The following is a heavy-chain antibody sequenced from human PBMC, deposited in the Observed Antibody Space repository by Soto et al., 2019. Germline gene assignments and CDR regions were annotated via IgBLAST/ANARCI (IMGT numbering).Heavy chain of an antibody. J-gene: IGHJ3*02. CDR2: ISWNSGSM. V-gene: IGHV3-9*01. D-gene: IGHD1-20*01. Sequence: VQLVESGGGLVQPDKSLRLSCAASGFTFHDFAMHWVRQAPGKGLEWVSGISWNSGSMGYADSVNGRVIISRDNAMNSLYLQMNSLRAEDTALYYCAKDKGYNWNDVAAFDIWGQGTMVTVSS. CDR1: GFTFHDFA. CDR3: AKDKGYNWNDVAAFDI.